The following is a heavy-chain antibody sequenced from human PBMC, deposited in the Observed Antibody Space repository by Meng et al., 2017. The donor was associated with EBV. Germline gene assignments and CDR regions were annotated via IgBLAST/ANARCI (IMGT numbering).Heavy chain of an antibody. Sequence: VQRGQFGAEVKKPGASVKVSCKASGYTFTGYYMHWVRQAPGQGLEWMGRINPNSGGTNYAQKFQGRVTMTRDTSISTAYMELSRLRSDDTAVYYCAKGADLAAAGTFWFDPWGQGTLVTVSS. V-gene: IGHV1-2*06. D-gene: IGHD6-13*01. CDR2: INPNSGGT. J-gene: IGHJ5*02. CDR3: AKGADLAAAGTFWFDP. CDR1: GYTFTGYY.